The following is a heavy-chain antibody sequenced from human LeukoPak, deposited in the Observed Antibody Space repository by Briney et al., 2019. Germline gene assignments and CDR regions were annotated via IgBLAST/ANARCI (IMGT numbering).Heavy chain of an antibody. CDR1: GGSINIANYF. J-gene: IGHJ4*02. CDR2: INYGRTT. Sequence: SETLSLTCTVSGGSINIANYFWAWIRQPPGKGLEWIGSINYGRTTYYNPSLNSRVTISVDTSKNQFSLKLSSVTAVDTAVFYCAGQRARFGEWAFESWGQGTLVTVSS. V-gene: IGHV4-39*01. D-gene: IGHD3-10*01. CDR3: AGQRARFGEWAFES.